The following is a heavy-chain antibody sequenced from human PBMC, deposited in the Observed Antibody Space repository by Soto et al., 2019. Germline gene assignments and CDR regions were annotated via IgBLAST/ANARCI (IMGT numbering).Heavy chain of an antibody. CDR3: ARQIYDSDTGPNFQYYFES. J-gene: IGHJ4*02. V-gene: IGHV5-51*01. D-gene: IGHD3-22*01. CDR1: GYSFSSYW. CDR2: IYPGDSDT. Sequence: GESLKISCKGSGYSFSSYWIGWVRQMPGQGPEWMGIIYPGDSDTRYSPSFQGQVTISADKSISTAYLQWSSLRASDTAMYYCARQIYDSDTGPNFQYYFESWGQGTPVTVSS.